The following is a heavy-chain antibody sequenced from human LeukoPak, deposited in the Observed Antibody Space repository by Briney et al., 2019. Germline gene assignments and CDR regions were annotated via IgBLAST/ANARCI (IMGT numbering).Heavy chain of an antibody. CDR2: ISWNSGSI. CDR3: ARTPNHVDTAMAGDY. D-gene: IGHD5-18*01. CDR1: GFTFDDYA. V-gene: IGHV3-9*01. J-gene: IGHJ4*02. Sequence: PGGSRRLSCAASGFTFDDYAMHWVRHAPGKGLEWVSGISWNSGSIGYADSVKGRFTISRDNAKNSLYLQMNSLRAEDTALYYCARTPNHVDTAMAGDYWGQGTLVTVSS.